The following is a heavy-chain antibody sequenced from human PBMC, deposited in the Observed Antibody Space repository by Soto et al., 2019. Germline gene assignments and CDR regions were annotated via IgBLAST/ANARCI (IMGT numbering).Heavy chain of an antibody. D-gene: IGHD3-22*01. CDR3: TTDSYSTIIIVRFDY. V-gene: IGHV3-15*07. J-gene: IGHJ4*01. Sequence: GGSLRLSCAASGFTFSNAWINWVRQAPGKGLEWVGRIKSKTDGGTADYAEPVKGRFAISRDDSNNMVYLQMNSLKIEDTAVYYCTTDSYSTIIIVRFDYWGHGTLVTVSS. CDR2: IKSKTDGGTA. CDR1: GFTFSNAW.